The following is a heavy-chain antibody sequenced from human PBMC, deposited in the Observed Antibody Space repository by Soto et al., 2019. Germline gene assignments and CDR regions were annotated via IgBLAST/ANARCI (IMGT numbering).Heavy chain of an antibody. V-gene: IGHV3-64D*06. CDR1: GFTFSSYA. CDR2: ISSNGVST. CDR3: VKAAYCSSTSCYAGDYFDC. J-gene: IGHJ4*02. D-gene: IGHD2-2*01. Sequence: PGGSLRLSCSVSGFTFSSYAMYWVRQAPGKGLQYVSAISSNGVSTYYADSVKGRFTISRDNSKNTLYLQMSSLRAEDTALYFCVKAAYCSSTSCYAGDYFDCWGQGTLVTVSS.